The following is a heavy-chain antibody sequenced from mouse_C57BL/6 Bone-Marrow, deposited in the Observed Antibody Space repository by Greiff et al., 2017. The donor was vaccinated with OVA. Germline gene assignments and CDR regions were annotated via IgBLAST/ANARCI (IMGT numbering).Heavy chain of an antibody. CDR3: ARRESTMVTTFGFYFDY. CDR1: GYTFTDYY. D-gene: IGHD2-2*01. J-gene: IGHJ2*01. V-gene: IGHV1-75*01. CDR2: IFPGSGST. Sequence: QVQLQQSGPELVKPGASVKISCKASGYTFTDYYINWVKQRPGQGLEWIGWIFPGSGSTYYNEKFKGKATLTVDKSSRTAYMLLSSLTSEDSAVYFCARRESTMVTTFGFYFDYWGQGTTLTVSS.